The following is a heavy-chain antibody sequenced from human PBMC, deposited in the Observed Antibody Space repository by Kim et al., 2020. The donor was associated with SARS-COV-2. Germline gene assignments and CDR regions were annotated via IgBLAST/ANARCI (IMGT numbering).Heavy chain of an antibody. J-gene: IGHJ4*02. CDR2: IKGGSGER. CDR3: ARMGASADYYYDY. Sequence: ASVKVSCKTSGYPFTTYGIHWVRQAPGQRLEWMGWIKGGSGERRYSQIFQGRFTITRDTPATTASMELSSLGSEDTAVYYCARMGASADYYYDYWGQGTLVTVSS. D-gene: IGHD6-13*01. CDR1: GYPFTTYG. V-gene: IGHV1-3*01.